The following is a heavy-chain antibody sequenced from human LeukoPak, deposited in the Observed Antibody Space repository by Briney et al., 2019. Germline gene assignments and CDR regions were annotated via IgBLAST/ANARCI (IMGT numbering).Heavy chain of an antibody. CDR1: GFTFSNAW. CDR3: TTVSLRYFDWLKYYFDY. D-gene: IGHD3-9*01. Sequence: PGGSLRLSCAASGFTFSNAWMSWVRQAPGKGLEWVGRIKSKTDGGTTDYAAPVKGRFTISRDDSKNTLYLQMNSLKTEDTAVYYCTTVSLRYFDWLKYYFDYWGQGTLVTVSS. CDR2: IKSKTDGGTT. V-gene: IGHV3-15*01. J-gene: IGHJ4*02.